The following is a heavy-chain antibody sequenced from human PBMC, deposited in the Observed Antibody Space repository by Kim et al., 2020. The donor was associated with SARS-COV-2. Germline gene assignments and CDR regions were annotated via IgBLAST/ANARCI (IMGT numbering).Heavy chain of an antibody. CDR3: ASYLLSSSWNYFDY. D-gene: IGHD6-13*01. CDR2: IYYSGST. Sequence: SETLSLTCTVSGGSISSYYWSWIRQPPGKGLEWIGYIYYSGSTNYNPSLKSRVTISVDTSKNQFSLKLSSVTAADTAVYYCASYLLSSSWNYFDYWGQGTLVTVSS. CDR1: GGSISSYY. J-gene: IGHJ4*02. V-gene: IGHV4-59*01.